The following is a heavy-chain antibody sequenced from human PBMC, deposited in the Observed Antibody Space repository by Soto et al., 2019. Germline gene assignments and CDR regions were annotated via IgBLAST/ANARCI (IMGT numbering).Heavy chain of an antibody. CDR1: GGTFSSYA. V-gene: IGHV1-69*01. CDR2: IIPIFGTA. CDR3: ARETADIVGDGYFDL. D-gene: IGHD5-12*01. Sequence: QVQLVQSGAEVKKPGSSVKVSCKASGGTFSSYAISWVLQAPGQGLEWMGGIIPIFGTANYAQKFQGRVTITADESTSTAYMELSSLRSEDTAVYYWARETADIVGDGYFDLWGRGTLVTVSS. J-gene: IGHJ2*01.